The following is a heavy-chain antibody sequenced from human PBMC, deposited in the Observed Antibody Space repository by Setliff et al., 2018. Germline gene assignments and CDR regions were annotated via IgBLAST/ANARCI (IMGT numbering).Heavy chain of an antibody. Sequence: SETLSLTCTVHGGPISRSSYYWGWIRQPPGEGLEWIGSIYHTGTTYYNPSLKSRVTISVDTSKNQFSLRLSSVTAADAALYYCAASRAHTGAVEEWFLPKAFDFWGQGSPVNVTS. CDR2: IYHTGTT. J-gene: IGHJ4*02. CDR3: AASRAHTGAVEEWFLPKAFDF. V-gene: IGHV4-39*07. D-gene: IGHD3-10*01. CDR1: GGPISRSSYY.